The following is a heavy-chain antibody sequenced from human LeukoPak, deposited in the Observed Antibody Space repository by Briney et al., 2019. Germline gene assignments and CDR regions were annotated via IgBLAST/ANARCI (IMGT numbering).Heavy chain of an antibody. CDR1: GYTFTSYY. CDR3: ARGGLRDIVVVVDAFDY. V-gene: IGHV1-46*01. Sequence: ASVRVSCKASGYTFTSYYMHWVRQAPGQGLEWMGIINPSGGSASYAQKFKCRVTMTRDTSASTVYMELSRLSCEDAAVYSCARGGLRDIVVVVDAFDYWGQGTLVPVSS. J-gene: IGHJ4*02. CDR2: INPSGGSA. D-gene: IGHD2-15*01.